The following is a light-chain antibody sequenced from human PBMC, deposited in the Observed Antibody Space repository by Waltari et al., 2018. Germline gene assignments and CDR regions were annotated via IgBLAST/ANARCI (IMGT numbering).Light chain of an antibody. J-gene: IGLJ3*02. Sequence: QSALTPPASMSGSPGQSITISCTSTTTDFVSWYQHLPGKAPRLLIYEGSKRPSGLSGRFSGSQSGNTASLTISGLEFDDQATYYCCSSSGGGTWVFGGGTELAVL. V-gene: IGLV2-23*01. CDR3: CSSSGGGTWV. CDR1: TTDF. CDR2: EGS.